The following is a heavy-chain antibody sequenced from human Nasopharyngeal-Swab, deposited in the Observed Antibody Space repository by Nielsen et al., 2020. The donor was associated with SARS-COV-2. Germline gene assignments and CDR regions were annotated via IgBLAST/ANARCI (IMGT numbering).Heavy chain of an antibody. CDR2: IYYSGST. V-gene: IGHV4-31*03. CDR3: ARVLTRNLVVALVLDAFDI. Sequence: SETLSLTCTVSGGSISSGGDYWRWIRQHPGKGLEWIGYIYYSGSTYYNPSLKSRVTISVDTSKNQFSLKLSSVTAADTAVYYCARVLTRNLVVALVLDAFDIWGQGTMVTVSS. D-gene: IGHD2-15*01. CDR1: GGSISSGGDY. J-gene: IGHJ3*02.